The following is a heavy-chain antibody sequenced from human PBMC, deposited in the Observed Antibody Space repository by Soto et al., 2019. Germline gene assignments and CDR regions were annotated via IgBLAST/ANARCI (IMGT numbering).Heavy chain of an antibody. Sequence: QVQLVQSGAEVKKPGSSVKVSCKASGGTFSSYAISWVRQAPGQGLEWMGGIIPIFGTANYAQKVQGRVTITADQSTSTDYMELSSLRSEDTAVYYCARVFDGAARYYYYGMDVWGQGTTVTVSS. CDR3: ARVFDGAARYYYYGMDV. CDR2: IIPIFGTA. V-gene: IGHV1-69*01. J-gene: IGHJ6*02. D-gene: IGHD6-6*01. CDR1: GGTFSSYA.